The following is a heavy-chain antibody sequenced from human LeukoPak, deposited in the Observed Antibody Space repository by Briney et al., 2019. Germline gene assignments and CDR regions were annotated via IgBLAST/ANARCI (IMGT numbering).Heavy chain of an antibody. J-gene: IGHJ3*02. V-gene: IGHV1-2*02. CDR1: GYTFTGYY. CDR3: ARPNSSGWSLGAFDI. D-gene: IGHD6-19*01. Sequence: GASVKVSCKASGYTFTGYYMHWVRQAPGQGLEWMGWINPNSGGTNYAQKFQGRVTMTRDTSISTAYMELSRLRSDDTAVYYCARPNSSGWSLGAFDIWGQGTIVTVSS. CDR2: INPNSGGT.